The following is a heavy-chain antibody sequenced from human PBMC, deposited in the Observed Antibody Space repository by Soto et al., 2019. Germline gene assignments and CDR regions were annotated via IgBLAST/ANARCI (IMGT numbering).Heavy chain of an antibody. CDR1: GGSISSSSYY. Sequence: PSETLSLTCTVSGGSISSSSYYWGWIRQPPGKGLEWIGSIYYSGSTYYNPSLKSRVTISVDTSKNQFSLKLSSVTAADTAVYYCARPGIIAARRGWFDPWGQGTLVTVSS. CDR2: IYYSGST. V-gene: IGHV4-39*01. D-gene: IGHD6-6*01. J-gene: IGHJ5*02. CDR3: ARPGIIAARRGWFDP.